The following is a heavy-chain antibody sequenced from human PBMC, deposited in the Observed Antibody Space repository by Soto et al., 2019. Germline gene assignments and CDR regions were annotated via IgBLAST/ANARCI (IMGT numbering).Heavy chain of an antibody. CDR3: AKDEAGYYYYYGMDV. Sequence: EGSLSLSCGSSGFPFSSYAMILVRPAPGKGLEWVSAISGSGGSTYYADSVKGRFTISRDNSKNTLYLQMNSLRAEDTAVYYCAKDEAGYYYYYGMDVWGQGATVNVS. CDR2: ISGSGGST. V-gene: IGHV3-23*01. CDR1: GFPFSSYA. D-gene: IGHD6-19*01. J-gene: IGHJ6*02.